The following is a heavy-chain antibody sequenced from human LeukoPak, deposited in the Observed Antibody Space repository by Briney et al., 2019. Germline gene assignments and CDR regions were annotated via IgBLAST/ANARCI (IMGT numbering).Heavy chain of an antibody. CDR1: GLTLSGYW. V-gene: IGHV3-74*01. CDR3: ARARGNTYGYFEY. D-gene: IGHD5-18*01. Sequence: GGSLRLSCAASGLTLSGYWMHWVRQAPGKGLVWVSRINGDASSTSYADSVKGRFTISRNNAKSTLYLQMNSLRVEDTAVYYCARARGNTYGYFEYWGQGTLVTVSS. CDR2: INGDASST. J-gene: IGHJ4*02.